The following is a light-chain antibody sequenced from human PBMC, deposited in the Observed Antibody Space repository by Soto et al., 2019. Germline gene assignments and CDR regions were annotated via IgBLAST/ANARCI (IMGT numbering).Light chain of an antibody. Sequence: EIVLTQSPVTLSLSPGERATLSCRASQSVSSYLAWYQQKPGQAPRLLIYDASKRATGIPARFSGSGSGTDFTLAISSLEPEDFAVYYCQQRSKWPSTFGGGTKVEIK. CDR3: QQRSKWPST. J-gene: IGKJ4*01. CDR1: QSVSSY. CDR2: DAS. V-gene: IGKV3-11*01.